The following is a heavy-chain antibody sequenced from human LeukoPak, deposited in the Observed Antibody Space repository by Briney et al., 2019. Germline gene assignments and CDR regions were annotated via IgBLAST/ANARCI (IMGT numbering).Heavy chain of an antibody. CDR3: ARCLAVAGIDS. D-gene: IGHD6-19*01. V-gene: IGHV3-21*01. J-gene: IGHJ4*02. Sequence: GGSLRLSCAASGFTFSSYSMNWVRQAPGKGLEWVSSISSSSSYIYYADSVKGRFTISRDNAKNSLYLQMNSLRAEDTDVYDFARCLAVAGIDSWGKGPLVTVS. CDR1: GFTFSSYS. CDR2: ISSSSSYI.